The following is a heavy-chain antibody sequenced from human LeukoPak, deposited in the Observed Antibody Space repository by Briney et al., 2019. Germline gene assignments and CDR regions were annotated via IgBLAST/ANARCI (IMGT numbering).Heavy chain of an antibody. CDR2: ITHDGSAT. Sequence: GGSLRLSCAASGFFFSSYWFHWVREGPGKGLLGVARITHDGSATSYADFVRGRFTLSRDNARNTLYLQMNSLRDEDTAVYYCVRGGGYKLDYWGQGALVTVSS. D-gene: IGHD2-15*01. J-gene: IGHJ4*02. V-gene: IGHV3-74*01. CDR1: GFFFSSYW. CDR3: VRGGGYKLDY.